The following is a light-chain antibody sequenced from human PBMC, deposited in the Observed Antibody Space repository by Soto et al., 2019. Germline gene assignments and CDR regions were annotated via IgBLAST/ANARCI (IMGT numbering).Light chain of an antibody. J-gene: IGLJ1*01. V-gene: IGLV2-11*01. CDR2: DVS. CDR1: SGDGGDYDY. CDR3: FSYAVTHARLRV. Sequence: QSVLTQPRSVSGSPGQSVTISCTGTSGDGGDYDYVSWYQQHPGKAPKLLVYDVSKRPSGVPDRFSGSRSGNTASLTISGLHADDEGDYYCFSYAVTHARLRVFGTGTKLTVL.